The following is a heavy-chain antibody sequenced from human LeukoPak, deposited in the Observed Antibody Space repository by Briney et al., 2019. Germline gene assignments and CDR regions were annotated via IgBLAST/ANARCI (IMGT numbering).Heavy chain of an antibody. Sequence: GESLKISCQASGYSFNNYWIAWARQMPGKGLEWMAIIFPGDSDTQYNPSFQGQVTISADKSVNTAYLQWDSLKAPDTAVYFCARQYDLLAGPYYFDYWGQGTLVTVTS. J-gene: IGHJ4*02. CDR1: GYSFNNYW. D-gene: IGHD3-9*01. CDR2: IFPGDSDT. V-gene: IGHV5-51*01. CDR3: ARQYDLLAGPYYFDY.